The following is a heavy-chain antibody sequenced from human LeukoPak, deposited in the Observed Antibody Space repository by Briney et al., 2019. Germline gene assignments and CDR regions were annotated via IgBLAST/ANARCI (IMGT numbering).Heavy chain of an antibody. CDR3: VRRGDASSGWGDHDF. CDR1: GFTFNRNA. CDR2: IGGSGDKT. V-gene: IGHV3-23*01. D-gene: IGHD6-19*01. Sequence: GGSLRLSCAPSGFTFNRNATSWVRQAPGKGLEWVSTIGGSGDKTFYADSVKGRFTISTDNSKNMVHLQTNSLTGEDTALYYCVRRGDASSGWGDHDFWGQGALVTVSS. J-gene: IGHJ4*02.